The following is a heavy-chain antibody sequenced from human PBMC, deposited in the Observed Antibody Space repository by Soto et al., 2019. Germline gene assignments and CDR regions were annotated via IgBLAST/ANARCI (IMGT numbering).Heavy chain of an antibody. J-gene: IGHJ6*02. CDR2: IYHSGST. D-gene: IGHD3-10*01. CDR1: GGSLSSSNW. CDR3: ARATYYYGSGTLRRYYGMDV. Sequence: SETLSLTCAVSGGSLSSSNWWSWVRQPPGKGLEWIGEIYHSGSTNYNPSLKSRVTISVDKSKNQFSLKLSSVTAADTAVYYCARATYYYGSGTLRRYYGMDVWGQGTTVPVSS. V-gene: IGHV4-4*02.